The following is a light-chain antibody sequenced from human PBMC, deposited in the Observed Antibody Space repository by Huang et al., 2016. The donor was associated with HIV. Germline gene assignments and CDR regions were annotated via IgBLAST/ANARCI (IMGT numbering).Light chain of an antibody. V-gene: IGKV3-15*01. Sequence: EVVMTQSPATRSVSPGERATLSCRASQSVSSNLAWYQQKVGQAPRLLIYGASIRATGSPARVSGSGSGTEFTLTISSLQSEDFAVYYCQQYNNWPRTFGQGTKVEIK. CDR3: QQYNNWPRT. J-gene: IGKJ1*01. CDR1: QSVSSN. CDR2: GAS.